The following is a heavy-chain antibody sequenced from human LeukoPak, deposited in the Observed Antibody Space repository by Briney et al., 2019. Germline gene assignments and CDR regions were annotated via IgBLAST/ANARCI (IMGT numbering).Heavy chain of an antibody. J-gene: IGHJ4*02. CDR3: ARGAKTGVRVRGVIMETTIDY. D-gene: IGHD3-10*01. CDR1: GYTFTSYA. V-gene: IGHV1-3*01. Sequence: ASVKVSCKASGYTFTSYAMHWVRQAPGQRLEWMGWINAGNGNTKYSQKFQGRVTITRDTSASTAYMELSSLRSEDTAVYYCARGAKTGVRVRGVIMETTIDYWGQGTLVTVSS. CDR2: INAGNGNT.